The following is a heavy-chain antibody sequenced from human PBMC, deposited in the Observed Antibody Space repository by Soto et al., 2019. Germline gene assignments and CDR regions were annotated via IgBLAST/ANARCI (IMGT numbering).Heavy chain of an antibody. J-gene: IGHJ4*02. CDR3: ARSGSYSWLPY. CDR2: VSPSGGGS. Sequence: PGGSLRLSCAVSGFTFSRYEMNWVRQAPGKGLEWVSSVSPSGGGSYYADSVKGRFTISRDNSKNTVYLQMNGLKAEDSALYYCARSGSYSWLPYWGQGTLVTVSS. CDR1: GFTFSRYE. V-gene: IGHV3-23*01. D-gene: IGHD1-26*01.